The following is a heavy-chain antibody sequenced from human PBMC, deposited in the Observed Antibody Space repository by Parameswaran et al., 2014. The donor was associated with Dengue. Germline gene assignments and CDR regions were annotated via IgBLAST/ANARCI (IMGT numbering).Heavy chain of an antibody. J-gene: IGHJ5*02. V-gene: IGHV1-18*01. D-gene: IGHD5-18*01. Sequence: SWVRQAPGQGLEWMGWISAYNGNTNYAQKLQGRVTMTTDTSTSTAYMELRSLRSDDTAVYYCAREATGDRGYSYGRNWFDPWGQGTLVTVSS. CDR2: ISAYNGNT. CDR3: AREATGDRGYSYGRNWFDP.